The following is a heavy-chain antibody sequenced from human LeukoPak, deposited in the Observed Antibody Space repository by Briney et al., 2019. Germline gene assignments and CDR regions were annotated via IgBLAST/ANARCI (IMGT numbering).Heavy chain of an antibody. CDR2: IYYSGST. Sequence: PSETLSLTCTVSGGSIGSSSYYWGWIRQPPGKGLEWIGSIYYSGSTYYNPSLKSRVTISVDTSKNQFSLKLSSVTAADTAVYYCARTVVDAFDIWGQGTMVTVSS. CDR1: GGSIGSSSYY. D-gene: IGHD4-23*01. CDR3: ARTVVDAFDI. J-gene: IGHJ3*02. V-gene: IGHV4-39*01.